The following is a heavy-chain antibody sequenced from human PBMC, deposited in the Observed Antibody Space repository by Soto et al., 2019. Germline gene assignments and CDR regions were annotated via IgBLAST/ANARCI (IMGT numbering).Heavy chain of an antibody. D-gene: IGHD2-21*02. V-gene: IGHV4-59*01. CDR2: MYNTGST. CDR3: ARDLWGYCGTDCYPLDV. Sequence: QVRLQESGPGLVKPSETLSLTCTVSGGSISSYYWSWIRQPPGKGLEWIGYMYNTGSTIYNPSLKSRLTISGDTSKNPFSLKLNSVTAADTAVYYCARDLWGYCGTDCYPLDVWGQGTTVTVSS. J-gene: IGHJ6*02. CDR1: GGSISSYY.